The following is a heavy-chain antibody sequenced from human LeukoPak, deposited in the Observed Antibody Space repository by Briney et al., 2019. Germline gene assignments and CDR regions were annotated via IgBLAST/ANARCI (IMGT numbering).Heavy chain of an antibody. CDR1: GGSISSYY. V-gene: IGHV4-59*01. Sequence: KSSETLSLTCTVSGGSISSYYWSWIRQPPGKGLEWIGYIYYSGSTNYNPSLKSRVTISVDTSKNQFSLKLSSVTAADTAVYYCARDRDYYWFDPWGQGTLVTVSS. CDR3: ARDRDYYWFDP. D-gene: IGHD3-10*01. CDR2: IYYSGST. J-gene: IGHJ5*02.